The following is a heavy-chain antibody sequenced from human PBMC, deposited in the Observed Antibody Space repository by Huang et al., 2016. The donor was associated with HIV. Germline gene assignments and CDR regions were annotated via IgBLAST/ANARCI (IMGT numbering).Heavy chain of an antibody. CDR2: SNTDTGKP. CDR1: GYTFTNYG. J-gene: IGHJ3*02. Sequence: QVQLVQSGSELKKPGASVKVSCKASGYTFTNYGVQWVRQAPGQGLEWMGLSNTDTGKPRYAQGLTGRFVFSLDTSVNTAYLQISSLKAADSAIYYCVRVRRVMDTYCVADCSTLEAFDIWGQGTVVTVSA. V-gene: IGHV7-4-1*02. D-gene: IGHD2-21*02. CDR3: VRVRRVMDTYCVADCSTLEAFDI.